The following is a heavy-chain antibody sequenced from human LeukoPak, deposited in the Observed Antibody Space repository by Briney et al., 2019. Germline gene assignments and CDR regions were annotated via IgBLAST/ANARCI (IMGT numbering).Heavy chain of an antibody. D-gene: IGHD3-9*01. CDR2: MNPNSGNT. CDR1: GYTFTSYD. V-gene: IGHV1-8*01. CDR3: ARGLRYFDWLYLETYYYYGMDV. Sequence: GSVKVSCKASGYTFTSYDINWVRQATGQGLEWMGWMNPNSGNTGYAQKFQGRVTMTRNTSISTAYMELSSLRSEDTAVYYCARGLRYFDWLYLETYYYYGMDVWGQGTTVTVSS. J-gene: IGHJ6*02.